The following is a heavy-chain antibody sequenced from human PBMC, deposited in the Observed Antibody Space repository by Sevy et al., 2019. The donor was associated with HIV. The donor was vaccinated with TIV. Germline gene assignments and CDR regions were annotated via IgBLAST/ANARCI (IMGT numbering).Heavy chain of an antibody. D-gene: IGHD3-10*01. CDR1: GFTFSSYV. V-gene: IGHV3-23*01. CDR3: ANGFRFCGSGSYCFYFFDY. J-gene: IGHJ4*02. CDR2: ISDSGGST. Sequence: GGSLRLSCAASGFTFSSYVMNWVRQAPGKGLEWVSTISDSGGSTYYAHSVKGRFTISRNNSKNTLYLRMNRLRAEVTAVYYCANGFRFCGSGSYCFYFFDYWGQGTLVTVSS.